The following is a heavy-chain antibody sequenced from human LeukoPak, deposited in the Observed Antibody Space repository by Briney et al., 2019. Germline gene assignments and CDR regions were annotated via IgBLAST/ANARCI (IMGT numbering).Heavy chain of an antibody. D-gene: IGHD4-17*01. Sequence: SETLSLTCTVSSGSINSNSYYWGWIRQPPGKGLEWIGSIYYSRSTYYNPSLKSRVTISVDTPKNQFSLKLSSVTAADTAVYYCARAPTVTFFDYWGQGTLVTVSS. J-gene: IGHJ4*02. V-gene: IGHV4-39*01. CDR3: ARAPTVTFFDY. CDR1: SGSINSNSYY. CDR2: IYYSRST.